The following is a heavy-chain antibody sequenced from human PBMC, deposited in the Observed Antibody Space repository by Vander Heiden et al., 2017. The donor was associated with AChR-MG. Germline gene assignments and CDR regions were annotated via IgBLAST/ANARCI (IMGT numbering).Heavy chain of an antibody. Sequence: QLQLQESGPGLVKPSETLSLTCTVSGGSISSSSYYWGWIRQPAGKGLEWSGSIYYSGSTYYNPSLKSRVTISVDTSKNQFSLKLSSVTAADTAVYYCARQRIAAAGLDYWGQGTLVTVSS. D-gene: IGHD6-13*01. CDR1: GGSISSSSYY. V-gene: IGHV4-39*01. CDR3: ARQRIAAAGLDY. CDR2: IYYSGST. J-gene: IGHJ4*02.